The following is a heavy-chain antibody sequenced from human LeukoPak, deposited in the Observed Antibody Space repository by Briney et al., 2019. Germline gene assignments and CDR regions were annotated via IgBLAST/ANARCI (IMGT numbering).Heavy chain of an antibody. Sequence: SQTLSLTCTVSGGSVRRGNYYWTWIRQPAGSGLEWIGRIYTSGTTDYNPSLRTRVTISVDASRNQFSLNLSSVTAADTAVYYCARDLFFRGSGWYSGAYWFDPWGQGTLVTVSS. V-gene: IGHV4-61*02. J-gene: IGHJ5*02. CDR2: IYTSGTT. D-gene: IGHD6-19*01. CDR3: ARDLFFRGSGWYSGAYWFDP. CDR1: GGSVRRGNYY.